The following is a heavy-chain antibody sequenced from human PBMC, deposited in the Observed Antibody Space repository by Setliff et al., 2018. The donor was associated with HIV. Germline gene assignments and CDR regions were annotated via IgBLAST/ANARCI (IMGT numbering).Heavy chain of an antibody. Sequence: GGSLRLSCAASGFTFRSYAMSWVRQAPGISAGGGSTYYADSVKGRFTISRDNSKNTLYLQMNSLRAEDTAVYYCASHTLGPWLLSFDLWGQGTLVTVSS. CDR1: GFTFRSYA. CDR3: ASHTLGPWLLSFDL. V-gene: IGHV3-23*01. J-gene: IGHJ5*02. D-gene: IGHD6-19*01. CDR2: ISAGGGST.